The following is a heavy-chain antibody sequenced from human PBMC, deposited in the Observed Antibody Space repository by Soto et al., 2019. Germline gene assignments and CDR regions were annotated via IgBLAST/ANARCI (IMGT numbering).Heavy chain of an antibody. V-gene: IGHV1-46*01. D-gene: IGHD5-12*01. CDR2: INPSGGST. J-gene: IGHJ6*02. CDR3: ARVEDGYNSLYYYYYGMDV. Sequence: VASVKVSCKASGYTFTSYYMHWVQQAPGQGLEWMGIINPSGGSTSYAQKFQGRVTMTRDTSTSTVYMELSSLRSEDTAVYYCARVEDGYNSLYYYYYGMDVWGQGTTVTVSS. CDR1: GYTFTSYY.